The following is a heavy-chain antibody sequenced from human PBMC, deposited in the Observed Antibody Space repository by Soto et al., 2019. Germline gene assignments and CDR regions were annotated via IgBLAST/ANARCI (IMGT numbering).Heavy chain of an antibody. V-gene: IGHV4-59*12. CDR1: GGSISSYY. CDR3: AREYSRGWPQGPGFDY. D-gene: IGHD6-19*01. J-gene: IGHJ4*02. Sequence: SETLSLTCTVSGGSISSYYWSWIRQPPGKGLEWIGYIYYSGSTNYNPSLKSRVTTSVDTSKNQFSLKLNSVTAADTAVYDCAREYSRGWPQGPGFDYGGQGTLVPVSS. CDR2: IYYSGST.